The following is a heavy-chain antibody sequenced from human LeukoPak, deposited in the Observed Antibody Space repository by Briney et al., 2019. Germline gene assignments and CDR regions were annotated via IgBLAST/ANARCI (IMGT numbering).Heavy chain of an antibody. CDR3: ARVSGGYDWFDY. Sequence: MPSETLSLTCTVSGGSISSYYWSWIRQPPGKGLEWIGYIYYSGSTNYNPSLKSRVTISVDTSKNQFSLKLSSVTAADTAVYYCARVSGGYDWFDYWGQGTLVTVSS. V-gene: IGHV4-59*01. CDR2: IYYSGST. J-gene: IGHJ4*02. D-gene: IGHD5-12*01. CDR1: GGSISSYY.